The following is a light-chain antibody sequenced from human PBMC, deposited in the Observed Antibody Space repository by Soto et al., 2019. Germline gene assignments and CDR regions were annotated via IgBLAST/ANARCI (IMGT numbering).Light chain of an antibody. Sequence: EIEMTHPPTTLSGSPLKRSTLSCRASQSVSSNLAWYQQKPGQAPRLLIYGASTRATGIPARFSGSGSGTEFTLTISSLQSEDFAVYYCQQYNNWQTFGQGTKVDIK. V-gene: IGKV3-15*01. CDR2: GAS. CDR3: QQYNNWQT. CDR1: QSVSSN. J-gene: IGKJ2*01.